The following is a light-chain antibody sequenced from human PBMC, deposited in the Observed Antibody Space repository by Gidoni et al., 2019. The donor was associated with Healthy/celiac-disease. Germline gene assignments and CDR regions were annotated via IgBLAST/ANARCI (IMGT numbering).Light chain of an antibody. CDR1: QDISNY. Sequence: DIQMTQSPSSLSASVGDRVTITCQASQDISNYFNWYQQKPGKAPKLLIYDASNLETGVPSRFSGSGSGTDFTFTISSLQPEDIATYYCQQYDPLPPTFGGGTKVEIK. CDR2: DAS. CDR3: QQYDPLPPT. V-gene: IGKV1-33*01. J-gene: IGKJ4*01.